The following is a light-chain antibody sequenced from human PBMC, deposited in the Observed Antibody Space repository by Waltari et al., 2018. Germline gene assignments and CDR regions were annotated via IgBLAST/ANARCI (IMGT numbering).Light chain of an antibody. J-gene: IGLJ3*02. CDR2: KDT. V-gene: IGLV3-25*03. CDR1: ALPKQY. Sequence: SHELTQPPSVSVSPGQTARITCSGDALPKQYSHWYQQKPGQAPVLVIYKDTERPSGIPERFSGSSSGTIVTLTISGVQAEDEADYYCQSANSSGTYWVFGGGTKLTVL. CDR3: QSANSSGTYWV.